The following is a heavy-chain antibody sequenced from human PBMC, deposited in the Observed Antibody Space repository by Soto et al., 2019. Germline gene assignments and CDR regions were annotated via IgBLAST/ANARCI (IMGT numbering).Heavy chain of an antibody. Sequence: SETLSLTCTVSGGSISSSSYYWGWIRQPPGKGLEWIGSIYYSGSTYYNPSLKSRVTISVDTSKNQFSLKLTSVTAADTAVYYCARLPWAGYGGVFDPWGQGTLVTVS. D-gene: IGHD2-8*02. CDR2: IYYSGST. V-gene: IGHV4-39*07. CDR1: GGSISSSSYY. J-gene: IGHJ5*02. CDR3: ARLPWAGYGGVFDP.